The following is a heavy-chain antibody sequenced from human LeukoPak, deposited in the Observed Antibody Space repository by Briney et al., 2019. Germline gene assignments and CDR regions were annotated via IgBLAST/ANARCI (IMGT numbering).Heavy chain of an antibody. CDR1: GFTFSSYA. J-gene: IGHJ2*01. CDR3: AKDGGTVITDLHWYFDL. CDR2: ISGSGGST. D-gene: IGHD4-17*01. Sequence: PGGSLRLSCAASGFTFSSYAMSWVRQAPGKGLEWVSAISGSGGSTYYADSVKGRFTISRDNSKTTLYLQMNSLRAEDTAVYYCAKDGGTVITDLHWYFDLWGRGTLVTVSS. V-gene: IGHV3-23*01.